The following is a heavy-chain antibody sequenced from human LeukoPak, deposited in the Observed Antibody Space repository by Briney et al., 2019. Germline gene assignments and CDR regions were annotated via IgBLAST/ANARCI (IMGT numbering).Heavy chain of an antibody. D-gene: IGHD3-10*01. CDR3: AVEFGELFLYYFDY. CDR2: IIPIFVTA. J-gene: IGHJ4*02. Sequence: SVNVSCKASGGTFRSYAISLVRQAPRQPIEWMGGIIPIFVTANYAQQFQGRVTITADKSTSTAYMELSSLRSEDTAVYYCAVEFGELFLYYFDYWGQGTLVTVSS. CDR1: GGTFRSYA. V-gene: IGHV1-69*06.